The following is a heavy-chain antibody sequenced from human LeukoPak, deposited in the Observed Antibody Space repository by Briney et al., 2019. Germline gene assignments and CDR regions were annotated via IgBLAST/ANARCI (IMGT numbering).Heavy chain of an antibody. J-gene: IGHJ5*02. CDR2: IYYSGST. CDR3: ARGGAGNCGGACYPNWFDP. V-gene: IGHV4-59*01. Sequence: SETLSLTCTVSGDSISSYYWSRIRQPPGKGLEWIGYIYYSGSTKYNPSLKSRVTISVDTSKNQFSLKLNSVTAADTAVYYCARGGAGNCGGACYPNWFDPWGQGTLVTASS. D-gene: IGHD2-21*02. CDR1: GDSISSYY.